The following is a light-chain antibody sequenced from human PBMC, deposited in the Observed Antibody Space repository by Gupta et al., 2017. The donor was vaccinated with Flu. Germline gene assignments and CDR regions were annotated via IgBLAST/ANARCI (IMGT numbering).Light chain of an antibody. J-gene: IGLJ1*01. CDR1: SSDVGGYNF. V-gene: IGLV2-14*03. CDR2: EVS. CDR3: SSFSSSSTLFV. Sequence: QSALTQPASLSGSPGQSITISCTGTSSDVGGYNFVSWYQQHPGIAPKLMIYEVSNRPSGVSNRFSGPKSGNTASLTISGLQAEDESDYYCSSFSSSSTLFVFGTGTKVTVL.